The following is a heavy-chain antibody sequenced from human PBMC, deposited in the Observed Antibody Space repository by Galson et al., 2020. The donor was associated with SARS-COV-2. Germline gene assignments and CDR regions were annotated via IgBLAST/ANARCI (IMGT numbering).Heavy chain of an antibody. V-gene: IGHV3-49*04. CDR1: GFTFGDYA. CDR2: IRSKAYGGTT. J-gene: IGHJ6*03. Sequence: GGSLRLSCTASGFTFGDYAMSWVRQAPGKGLEWVGFIRSKAYGGTTEYAASVKGRFTISRDDSKSIAYLQMNSLKTEDTAVYYCTRDVLRYFDWLFRSDYYYYMDVWGKGTTVTVSS. CDR3: TRDVLRYFDWLFRSDYYYYMDV. D-gene: IGHD3-9*01.